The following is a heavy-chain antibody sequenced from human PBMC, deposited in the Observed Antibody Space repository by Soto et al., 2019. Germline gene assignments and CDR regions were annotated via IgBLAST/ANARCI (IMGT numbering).Heavy chain of an antibody. V-gene: IGHV4-31*03. CDR1: GGSISSGGYY. J-gene: IGHJ6*02. CDR3: ARGCGSGGSCYYYYGMDV. CDR2: MYYSGST. Sequence: QVQLQESGPGLVKPSQTLSLTCTVSGGSISSGGYYWSWIRQHPGKGLEWIGYMYYSGSTYYNSSLKSRVTISVDTSKNQFSLKLSSVTAADTAVYYCARGCGSGGSCYYYYGMDVWSQGTTVTVSS. D-gene: IGHD2-15*01.